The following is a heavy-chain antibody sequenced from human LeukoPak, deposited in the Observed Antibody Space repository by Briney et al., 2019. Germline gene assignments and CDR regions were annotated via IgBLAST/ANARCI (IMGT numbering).Heavy chain of an antibody. Sequence: GGSLRLSCAASGFTFSSYAMHWVRQAPGKGLEYVSAISSNGGSTYYANSVKGRFTISGDNSKNTLYLQMGSLRAEDMAVYYCARKRGSELDIWGQGTMVTVSS. CDR2: ISSNGGST. CDR1: GFTFSSYA. D-gene: IGHD3-10*01. V-gene: IGHV3-64*01. J-gene: IGHJ3*02. CDR3: ARKRGSELDI.